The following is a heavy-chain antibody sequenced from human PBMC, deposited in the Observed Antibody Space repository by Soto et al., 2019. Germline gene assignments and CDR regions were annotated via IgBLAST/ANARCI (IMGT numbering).Heavy chain of an antibody. Sequence: SETLSLTCAVSGGSLRGHYWSWIRQSPEKGLEWIGEINHSGFTNYNPTLKSRVTISRDASKNQFSLRLSSMTAADSAVYLCERAAAKLGATLFDTWGPGTLVTVSS. CDR2: INHSGFT. D-gene: IGHD1-26*01. J-gene: IGHJ4*02. CDR3: ERAAAKLGATLFDT. CDR1: GGSLRGHY. V-gene: IGHV4-34*01.